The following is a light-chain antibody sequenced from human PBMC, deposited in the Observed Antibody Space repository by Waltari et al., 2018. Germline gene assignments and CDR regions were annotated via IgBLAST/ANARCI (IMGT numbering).Light chain of an antibody. CDR1: QSLLHSNGYNY. V-gene: IGKV2-28*01. CDR3: MQSLQTLWT. CDR2: LGS. Sequence: DIVMTQSPLSLPVTPGEPASISCRSSQSLLHSNGYNYLDWYLQKPGQSPQLLIYLGSNRASWVPDRFSGSGSGTDFTLKISRGEAEDVGVYYCMQSLQTLWTFGQGTKVEI. J-gene: IGKJ1*01.